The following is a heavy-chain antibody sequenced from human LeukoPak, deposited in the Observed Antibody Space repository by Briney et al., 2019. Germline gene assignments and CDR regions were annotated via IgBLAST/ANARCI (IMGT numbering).Heavy chain of an antibody. D-gene: IGHD3-10*01. Sequence: SDTVSLIHAFSGYSNSSGYYWGWIRQPPGKGLEWIGRIYHSWSTYYNPSLKNRVTISVDTSLNHLPLELSSVTAADTAVYYCARVGEGGRYYYYYYMDVWGKGTAVTVSS. CDR3: ARVGEGGRYYYYYYMDV. CDR1: GYSNSSGYY. V-gene: IGHV4-38-2*01. CDR2: IYHSWST. J-gene: IGHJ6*03.